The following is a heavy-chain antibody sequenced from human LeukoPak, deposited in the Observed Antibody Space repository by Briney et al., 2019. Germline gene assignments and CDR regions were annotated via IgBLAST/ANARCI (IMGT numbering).Heavy chain of an antibody. V-gene: IGHV4-30-4*08. CDR1: GGSISSSSYY. Sequence: SETLSLTCTVSGGSISSSSYYWGWIRQPPGKGLEWIGCIYYSGSTYYNPSLKSRVTISVDTSKNQFSLKLSSVAAADTAVYYCARDQATTDAFDIWGQGTMVTVSS. CDR2: IYYSGST. CDR3: ARDQATTDAFDI. D-gene: IGHD5-12*01. J-gene: IGHJ3*02.